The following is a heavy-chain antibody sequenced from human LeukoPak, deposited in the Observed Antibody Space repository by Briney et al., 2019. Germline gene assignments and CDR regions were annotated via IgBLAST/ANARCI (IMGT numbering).Heavy chain of an antibody. CDR2: INSDGRST. Sequence: GGSLRLSXVASGFTFTNYGMMWVSQAPGKGLVWVSYINSDGRSTTYADSVKGRFTISRDNAKNTLYLQMSSLRAEDTAMYYCARNSNGMSNWGQGTLVIVSS. CDR1: GFTFTNYG. D-gene: IGHD2-8*01. J-gene: IGHJ4*02. V-gene: IGHV3-74*01. CDR3: ARNSNGMSN.